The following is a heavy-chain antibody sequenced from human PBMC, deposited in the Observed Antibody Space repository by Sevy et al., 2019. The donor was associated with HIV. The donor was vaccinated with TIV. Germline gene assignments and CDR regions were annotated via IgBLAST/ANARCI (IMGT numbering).Heavy chain of an antibody. Sequence: ASVKVSCKASGYTFTSYGISWVRQAPGQGLEWMGWISAYNGNTNYAQKLQGRVTMTTDTSTSTAYMELRSLRSDDTAGYYCARDQGEPYLGETHFDYWGQGTLVTVSS. J-gene: IGHJ4*02. CDR2: ISAYNGNT. D-gene: IGHD3-10*01. V-gene: IGHV1-18*04. CDR3: ARDQGEPYLGETHFDY. CDR1: GYTFTSYG.